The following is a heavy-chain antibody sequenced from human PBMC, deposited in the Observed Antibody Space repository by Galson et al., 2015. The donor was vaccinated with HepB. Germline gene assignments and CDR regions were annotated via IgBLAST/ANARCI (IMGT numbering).Heavy chain of an antibody. Sequence: GGSFSGYYWSWIRQPPGKGLEWIGEINHSGSTNYNPSLKSRVTISVDTSKNQFSLKLSSVTAADTAVYYCARVISSWYAYGIRVFDYWGQGTLVTVSS. J-gene: IGHJ4*02. CDR1: GGSFSGYY. V-gene: IGHV4-34*01. CDR3: ARVISSWYAYGIRVFDY. D-gene: IGHD6-13*01. CDR2: INHSGST.